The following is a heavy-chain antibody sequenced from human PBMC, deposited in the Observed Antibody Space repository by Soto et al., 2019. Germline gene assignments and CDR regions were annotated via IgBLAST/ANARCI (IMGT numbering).Heavy chain of an antibody. J-gene: IGHJ5*02. Sequence: QVQLQESGPGLVKPSQTLSLTCTVSGDSISNGDYFWTWIRQHPGKGLEWIGYIYYTGSTNYNPSLKSRLTMSVDTSNDQSSLKLASAPAADTAGYFWGKSGGTLSHNDNSHYLDTGGQGTLATV. D-gene: IGHD1-7*01. V-gene: IGHV4-31*03. CDR1: GDSISNGDYF. CDR2: IYYTGST. CDR3: GKSGGTLSHNDNSHYLDT.